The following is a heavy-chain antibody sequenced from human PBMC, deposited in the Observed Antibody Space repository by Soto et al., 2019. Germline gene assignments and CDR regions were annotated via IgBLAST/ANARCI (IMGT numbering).Heavy chain of an antibody. Sequence: QVQLVQSGAEVKKPGSSVKVSCKASGGTFSSYTISWVRQAPGQGLEWMGRIIPILGIPNYAQKFQGRVTIAADKATITAYMELSSLRSDRTAVYYCARFRGSYGMDVWGQGTTVTVSS. J-gene: IGHJ6*02. D-gene: IGHD3-10*01. CDR3: ARFRGSYGMDV. CDR1: GGTFSSYT. V-gene: IGHV1-69*02. CDR2: IIPILGIP.